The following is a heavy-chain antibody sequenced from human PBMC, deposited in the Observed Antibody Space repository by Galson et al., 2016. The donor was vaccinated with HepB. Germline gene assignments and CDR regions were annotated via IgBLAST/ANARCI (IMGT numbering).Heavy chain of an antibody. J-gene: IGHJ6*03. CDR1: GFMFTTYA. CDR3: LKVGTLRDFFYYMDV. CDR2: ISRNGGST. D-gene: IGHD1-14*01. V-gene: IGHV3-64D*06. Sequence: SLRLSCAASGFMFTTYAVHWVRQSPGKGLEYVSGISRNGGSTYYADSVKGRFTISRDNSKNMFYLQMSSLRVEDTGVYYCLKVGTLRDFFYYMDVWGNGTTVTVSS.